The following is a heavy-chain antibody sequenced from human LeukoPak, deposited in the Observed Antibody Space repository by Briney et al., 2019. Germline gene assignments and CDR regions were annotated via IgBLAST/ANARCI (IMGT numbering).Heavy chain of an antibody. CDR3: ARHDSFIPF. D-gene: IGHD2-21*01. Sequence: GSLRPSCAASGFTFSDYAMSWVRQAAGKGLEWVSGISDTGRRTYYTDSVKGRFTISRDDSKKTVYLQMDTLRAEDTAIYFCARHDSFIPFWGQGTLVTVSS. V-gene: IGHV3-23*01. J-gene: IGHJ4*02. CDR2: ISDTGRRT. CDR1: GFTFSDYA.